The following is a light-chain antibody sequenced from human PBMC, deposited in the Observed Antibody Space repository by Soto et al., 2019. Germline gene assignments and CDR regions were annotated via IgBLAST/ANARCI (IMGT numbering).Light chain of an antibody. CDR3: SSYTSSSTLV. CDR2: DVF. J-gene: IGLJ1*01. V-gene: IGLV2-14*03. CDR1: SSDVGGYDY. Sequence: QSALTQPASVSGSPGQSITISCTGTSSDVGGYDYVSWYQQRPGKAPKLLIYDVFNRPLGVSNRFSGSRSDNTASLTISGLQAEDEADYYCSSYTSSSTLVFGTGTKVTVL.